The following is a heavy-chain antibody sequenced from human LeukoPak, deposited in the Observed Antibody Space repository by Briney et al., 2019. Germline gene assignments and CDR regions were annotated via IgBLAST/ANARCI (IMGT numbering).Heavy chain of an antibody. CDR3: ARAYYDFCVDP. V-gene: IGHV4-61*01. CDR2: IYYSGST. J-gene: IGHJ5*02. Sequence: PSETLSLTCTVSGGSVSSGSYYWSWIRQPPGKGLEWIGYIYYSGSTNYNPSLKSRVTISVDTSKNQFSLKLSSVTAADTAVYYCARAYYDFCVDPWGQGTLVTVSS. CDR1: GGSVSSGSYY. D-gene: IGHD3-3*01.